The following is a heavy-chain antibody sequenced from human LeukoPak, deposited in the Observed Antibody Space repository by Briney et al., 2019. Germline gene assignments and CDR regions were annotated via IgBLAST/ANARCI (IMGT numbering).Heavy chain of an antibody. V-gene: IGHV1-2*02. CDR2: INPHSGGT. CDR1: GYTFTDYF. CDR3: ARGGLPAFYYYMDV. Sequence: ASVKVSCRASGYTFTDYFMHWVRQAPGQGLEWMGWINPHSGGTNYAQKFQGRVTMTRDTSISTAYVELNRLRSDDTAVYYCARGGLPAFYYYMDVWGKGTTVTVSS. D-gene: IGHD1-26*01. J-gene: IGHJ6*03.